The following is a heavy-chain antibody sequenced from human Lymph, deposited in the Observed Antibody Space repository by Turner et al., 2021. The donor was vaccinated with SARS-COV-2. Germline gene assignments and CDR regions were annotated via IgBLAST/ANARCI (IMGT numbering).Heavy chain of an antibody. Sequence: EVQLLESGGGLVQPGGSLRLSCAAYGFTFSSYAMSWVRQAPGKGLEWGSAISGRGGSTYYAESVKGRFTISRDNSKNTLYLQMNSLRAEDTAVYYCATAAGTGEFDYWGQGTLVTVSS. CDR3: ATAAGTGEFDY. J-gene: IGHJ4*02. V-gene: IGHV3-23*01. D-gene: IGHD6-13*01. CDR1: GFTFSSYA. CDR2: ISGRGGST.